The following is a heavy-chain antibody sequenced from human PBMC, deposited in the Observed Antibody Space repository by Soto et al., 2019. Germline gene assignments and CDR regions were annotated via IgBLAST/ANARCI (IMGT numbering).Heavy chain of an antibody. J-gene: IGHJ5*02. D-gene: IGHD1-26*01. Sequence: QVQLVQSGAEVKKPGASVKVSCKASGYNFNSYTISWVRQAPGQGLEWMGRISAYNGNTNYAQKLQGRVTMTTDTSTSTAYMEVGSVRSDDTAVYHCARVVGALGRRFDPWGQATVVTVSS. CDR3: ARVVGALGRRFDP. CDR2: ISAYNGNT. CDR1: GYNFNSYT. V-gene: IGHV1-18*01.